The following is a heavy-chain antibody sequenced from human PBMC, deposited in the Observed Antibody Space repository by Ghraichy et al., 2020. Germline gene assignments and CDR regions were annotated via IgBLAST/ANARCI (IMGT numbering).Heavy chain of an antibody. D-gene: IGHD2-2*01. J-gene: IGHJ6*03. CDR2: IFYSGST. CDR3: ARELGVVVPAAPIYYYYYYMDV. V-gene: IGHV4-61*01. Sequence: GSLRLSCTVSGVSVSSGSNYWSWIRQPPGKGLEWIGYIFYSGSTNYNPSLKSRVTISVDTSKNQFSLRLSSVTAADTATYYCARELGVVVPAAPIYYYYYYMDVWGKGTTVTVSS. CDR1: GVSVSSGSNY.